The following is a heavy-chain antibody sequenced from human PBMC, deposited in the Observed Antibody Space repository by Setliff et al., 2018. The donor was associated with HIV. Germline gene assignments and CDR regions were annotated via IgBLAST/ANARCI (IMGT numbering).Heavy chain of an antibody. CDR2: IKADGTDK. J-gene: IGHJ4*02. D-gene: IGHD1-1*01. CDR1: GFTFSAHQ. V-gene: IGHV3-7*01. Sequence: GGSLRLSCAASGFTFSAHQMSWVRQPPGKGLEWVANIKADGTDKYYAGSVKGRFTISGDNAKNTLYLQMNSLTSEDTAVYYCARDLNWAFDYWGQGILVTVSS. CDR3: ARDLNWAFDY.